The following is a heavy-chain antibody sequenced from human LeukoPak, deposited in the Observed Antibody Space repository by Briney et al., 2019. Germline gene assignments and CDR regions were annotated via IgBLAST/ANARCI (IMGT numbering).Heavy chain of an antibody. CDR3: ARGTAGYHSSYFDY. CDR1: GFPFSSYW. J-gene: IGHJ4*02. Sequence: QAGGSLRLSCVASGFPFSSYWMTWVRQAPGKGLVWVSRINSDGSATAYADSVKGRFTISRDNAENTLYLQMNSLRAEDTAVYYCARGTAGYHSSYFDYWGQGTLVTVSS. CDR2: INSDGSAT. V-gene: IGHV3-74*01. D-gene: IGHD3-16*02.